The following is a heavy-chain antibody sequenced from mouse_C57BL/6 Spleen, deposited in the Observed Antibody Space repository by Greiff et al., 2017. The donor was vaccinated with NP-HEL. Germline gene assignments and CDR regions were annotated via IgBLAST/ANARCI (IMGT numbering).Heavy chain of an antibody. V-gene: IGHV1-74*01. CDR3: AIVTTVGAPYDY. CDR2: IHPSASDP. J-gene: IGHJ2*01. D-gene: IGHD1-1*01. Sequence: QVQLQQPGADLVKPGASVKVSCKASGYPFTSYWMHWVKQRPGQGLEWIGRIHPSASDPNSNPKFKGRATLTVDKSSSTAYMQLSSLTSEDAAVYYCAIVTTVGAPYDYWGQGTTLTVSS. CDR1: GYPFTSYW.